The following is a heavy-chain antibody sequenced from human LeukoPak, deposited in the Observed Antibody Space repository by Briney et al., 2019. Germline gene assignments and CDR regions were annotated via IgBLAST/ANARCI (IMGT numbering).Heavy chain of an antibody. J-gene: IGHJ5*02. Sequence: SETLSLTCTVSGGSISSSSYYWGWIRQPPGKGLEWIGSIYYSGSTYYNPSLKSRVTISVDTSKNQFSLKLSSVTAADTAVYYCARHIRDGLYSSGWYPGWFDPWGQGTLVTVSS. CDR2: IYYSGST. V-gene: IGHV4-39*01. D-gene: IGHD6-19*01. CDR3: ARHIRDGLYSSGWYPGWFDP. CDR1: GGSISSSSYY.